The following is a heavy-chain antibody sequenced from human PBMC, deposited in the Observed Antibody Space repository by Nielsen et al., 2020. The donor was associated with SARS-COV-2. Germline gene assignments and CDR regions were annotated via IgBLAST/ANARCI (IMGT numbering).Heavy chain of an antibody. Sequence: ASVKVSCKASGYTFTSYGISWVRQAPGQGLEWMGGINPHSGVTDYAQTFQGRVTMTRDTSISTAYMELTRLRSDDTAVYYCARAVYDVSPPNWFDPWGQGTLVTVSS. CDR2: INPHSGVT. V-gene: IGHV1-2*02. J-gene: IGHJ5*02. CDR1: GYTFTSYG. D-gene: IGHD3-3*01. CDR3: ARAVYDVSPPNWFDP.